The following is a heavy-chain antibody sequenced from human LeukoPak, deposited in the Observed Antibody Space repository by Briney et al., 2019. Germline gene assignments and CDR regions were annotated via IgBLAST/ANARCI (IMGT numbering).Heavy chain of an antibody. V-gene: IGHV3-53*01. CDR3: AKGDSSSEAYFDY. Sequence: GGSLRLSCAASGFTVSSNYMSWVRQAPGKGLEWVSVIYSGGSTYYADSVKGRFTISRDNSKNTLYLQMNSLRAEDTAVYYCAKGDSSSEAYFDYWGQGTLVTVSS. J-gene: IGHJ4*02. D-gene: IGHD6-13*01. CDR1: GFTVSSNY. CDR2: IYSGGST.